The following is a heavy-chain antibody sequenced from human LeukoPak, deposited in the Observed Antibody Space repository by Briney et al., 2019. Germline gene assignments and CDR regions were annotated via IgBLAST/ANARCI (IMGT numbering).Heavy chain of an antibody. CDR1: GFTFSSYA. D-gene: IGHD3-22*01. CDR3: TTDDHNYYDSSGYHEPRDY. Sequence: GGSLRLSCAASGFTFSSYAMSWVRQAPGKGLEWVSAISGSGSRKYYADSVKGRFPMSRDNSNNTLYLQMNSLRAKNTAVYYCTTDDHNYYDSSGYHEPRDYWGQGTLVTVSS. V-gene: IGHV3-23*01. J-gene: IGHJ4*02. CDR2: ISGSGSRK.